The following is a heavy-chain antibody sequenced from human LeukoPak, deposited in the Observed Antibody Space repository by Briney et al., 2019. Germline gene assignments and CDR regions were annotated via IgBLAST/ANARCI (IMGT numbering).Heavy chain of an antibody. Sequence: GESLKISCKGSGYSFTSHWIGWVRQMPGKGLEWIGIIYPGDSYTRYSPSFQCQVTISADKSISTAYLQWSSLNASDTATYYCARLGLGAGYNWFGPRGQGTLVTVSS. CDR3: ARLGLGAGYNWFGP. V-gene: IGHV5-51*01. CDR2: IYPGDSYT. J-gene: IGHJ5*02. D-gene: IGHD3/OR15-3a*01. CDR1: GYSFTSHW.